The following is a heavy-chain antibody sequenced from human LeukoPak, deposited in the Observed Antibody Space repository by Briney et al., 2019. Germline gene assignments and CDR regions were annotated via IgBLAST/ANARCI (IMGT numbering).Heavy chain of an antibody. D-gene: IGHD2-2*01. CDR3: ARGKYCSSTSCYYHYYYGMDV. Sequence: ASVKVSCKASGYTFTSYDINWVRQATGQGLEWMGWMNPNSGNTGYAQKFQGRVTMTRNTSISTAYMELSSLRSEDTAVYYCARGKYCSSTSCYYHYYYGMDVWGQGTTVTVSS. J-gene: IGHJ6*02. CDR1: GYTFTSYD. CDR2: MNPNSGNT. V-gene: IGHV1-8*01.